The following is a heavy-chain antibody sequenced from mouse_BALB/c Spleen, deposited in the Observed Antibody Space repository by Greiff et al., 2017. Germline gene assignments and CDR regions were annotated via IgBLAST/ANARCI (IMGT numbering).Heavy chain of an antibody. CDR2: IKPSSGYT. J-gene: IGHJ3*01. CDR3: ARSGGYDPWFAY. V-gene: IGHV1-4*01. Sequence: VQLQQSGAELARPGASVKMSCKASGYTFTSYTMHWVKQRPGQGLEWIGSIKPSSGYTNYNQKFKDKATLTADKSSSTAYMQLSSLTSEDSAVYYCARSGGYDPWFAYWGQGTLVTVSA. D-gene: IGHD2-2*01. CDR1: GYTFTSYT.